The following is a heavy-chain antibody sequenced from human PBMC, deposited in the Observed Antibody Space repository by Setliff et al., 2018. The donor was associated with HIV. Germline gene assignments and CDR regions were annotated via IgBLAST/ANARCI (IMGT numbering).Heavy chain of an antibody. CDR1: GGSLISGGYY. D-gene: IGHD3-22*01. Sequence: PSETLSLTCSVSGGSLISGGYYWSWIRQHPGKGLEWIGYVYYTGKTYYNPSLESRISMSVDTSKNQFSLKLTSVSAADTAVYYCARHAPSVDDYDSTNSGAEDAFDTWGQGAMVTVSS. V-gene: IGHV4-31*03. J-gene: IGHJ3*02. CDR2: VYYTGKT. CDR3: ARHAPSVDDYDSTNSGAEDAFDT.